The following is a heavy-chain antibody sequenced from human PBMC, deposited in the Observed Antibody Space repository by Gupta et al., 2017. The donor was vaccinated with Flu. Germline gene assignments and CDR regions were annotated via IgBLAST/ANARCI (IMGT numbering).Heavy chain of an antibody. Sequence: QAQLVQSGGGVVQPGTSLRLSCAASGFTFSDYGMHWVRQAPGKGLEGMEVMLDDGSNQWYAGFVRCRFTISRDNSKNTLCLQMNSLSADDTAVYDCAKGGRHNWNYDGDYWGQGTLVTVSS. CDR1: GFTFSDYG. J-gene: IGHJ4*02. CDR2: MLDDGSNQ. D-gene: IGHD1-7*01. V-gene: IGHV3-30*18. CDR3: AKGGRHNWNYDGDY.